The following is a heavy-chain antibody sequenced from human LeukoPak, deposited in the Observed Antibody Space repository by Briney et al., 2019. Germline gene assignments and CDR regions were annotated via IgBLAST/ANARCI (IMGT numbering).Heavy chain of an antibody. CDR3: ARHFFRVVRGVIITYWFDP. J-gene: IGHJ5*02. CDR2: INPNSGDT. V-gene: IGHV1-2*02. D-gene: IGHD3-10*01. CDR1: GYSFSTHW. Sequence: ASVKVSCKASGYSFSTHWMHWVRQAPGQGLEWMGWINPNSGDTNFAQKFQGRVTMTRDTSISTAYMELSRLRSDDTAVYYCARHFFRVVRGVIITYWFDPWGQGTLVTVSS.